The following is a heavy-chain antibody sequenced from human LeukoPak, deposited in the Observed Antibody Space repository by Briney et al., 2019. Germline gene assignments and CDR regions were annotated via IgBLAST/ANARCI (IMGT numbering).Heavy chain of an antibody. J-gene: IGHJ2*01. CDR1: GYTFTGYY. Sequence: GASVKVSCKASGYTFTGYYMHWVRQAPGQGLEWMGWINPNSGGTNYAQKFQGRVTMTRDTSISTAYMELSRLRSDDTAVYYCARDPSLHCSGGSCRPFWYFDLWGRGTLVTVSS. V-gene: IGHV1-2*02. CDR3: ARDPSLHCSGGSCRPFWYFDL. CDR2: INPNSGGT. D-gene: IGHD2-15*01.